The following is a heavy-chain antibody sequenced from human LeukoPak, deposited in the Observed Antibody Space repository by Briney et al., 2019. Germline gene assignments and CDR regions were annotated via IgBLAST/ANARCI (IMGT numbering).Heavy chain of an antibody. J-gene: IGHJ4*02. CDR2: INPNSGGT. CDR3: ASLGEVLWDYYFDY. D-gene: IGHD1-26*01. Sequence: ASVKVSCKASGYTFTGYYMHWVRQAPGQGLEWRGRINPNSGGTNYAQKFQGRVTMTRDTSISTAYMELSRLRSDDTAVYYCASLGEVLWDYYFDYWGQGTLVTVSS. CDR1: GYTFTGYY. V-gene: IGHV1-2*06.